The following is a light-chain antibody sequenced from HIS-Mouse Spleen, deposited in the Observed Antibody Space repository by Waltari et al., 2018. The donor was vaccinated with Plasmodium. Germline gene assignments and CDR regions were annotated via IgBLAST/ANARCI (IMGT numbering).Light chain of an antibody. Sequence: QSALTQPPSASGSPGQSVTISCTGTSSDVGGYNYVSWYQQHPGKAPKLMIYEVSKRPSGVPERFAGSKSGNTASLTVSGLQVEDEADYYCSSYAGSNNLVFGGGTKLTVL. J-gene: IGLJ2*01. V-gene: IGLV2-8*01. CDR2: EVS. CDR1: SSDVGGYNY. CDR3: SSYAGSNNLV.